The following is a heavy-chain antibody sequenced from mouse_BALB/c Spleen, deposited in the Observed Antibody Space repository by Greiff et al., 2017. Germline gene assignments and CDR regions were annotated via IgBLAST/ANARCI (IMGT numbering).Heavy chain of an antibody. V-gene: IGHV5-4*02. J-gene: IGHJ2*01. CDR3: ARDGGTVHFDY. Sequence: EVKLMESGGGLVKPGGSLKLSCAASGFTFSDYYMYWVRQTPEKRLEWVATISDGGSYTYYPDSVKGRFTISRDNAKNNLYLQMSSLKSEDTAMYYCARDGGTVHFDYWGQGTTLTVSS. CDR1: GFTFSDYY. D-gene: IGHD3-3*01. CDR2: ISDGGSYT.